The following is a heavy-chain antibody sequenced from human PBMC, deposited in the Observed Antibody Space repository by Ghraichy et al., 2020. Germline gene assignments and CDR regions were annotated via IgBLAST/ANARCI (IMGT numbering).Heavy chain of an antibody. D-gene: IGHD5-12*01. V-gene: IGHV4-59*01. CDR2: IYYSGST. CDR3: ARVGGHERMEDY. CDR1: GGSISSYY. J-gene: IGHJ4*02. Sequence: SETLSLTCTVSGGSISSYYWSWIRQPPGKGLEWIGYIYYSGSTNYNPSLKSRVTISVDTSKNQFSLKLSSVTAADTAVYYCARVGGHERMEDYWGQGTLVTVSS.